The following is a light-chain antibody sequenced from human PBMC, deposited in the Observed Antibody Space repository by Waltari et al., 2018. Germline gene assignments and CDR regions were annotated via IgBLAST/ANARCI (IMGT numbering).Light chain of an antibody. V-gene: IGLV2-14*03. CDR1: SSDVGGYNY. Sequence: QSALTQPASVSGSPGQSITISCTGTSSDVGGYNYVSWYQQHPGKAPKLMIYDVSNRPSGVANRFSGSKSGNTASLTSSGLQAEDEAEYYCSSYTSSSTLGVVFGGGTKLTVL. J-gene: IGLJ2*01. CDR2: DVS. CDR3: SSYTSSSTLGVV.